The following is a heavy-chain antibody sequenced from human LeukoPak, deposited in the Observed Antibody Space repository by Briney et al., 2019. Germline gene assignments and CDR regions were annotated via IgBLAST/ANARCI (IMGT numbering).Heavy chain of an antibody. CDR3: ARTSAYYYDSSGYYYSGYFDY. D-gene: IGHD3-22*01. CDR1: GLTFSSYG. CDR2: IWYDGSNK. J-gene: IGHJ4*02. V-gene: IGHV3-33*01. Sequence: GGSLRLSCAASGLTFSSYGMHWVRQAPGKGLEWVAVIWYDGSNKYYADSVKGRFTISRDNSKNTLYLQMNSLRAEDTAVYYCARTSAYYYDSSGYYYSGYFDYWGQGTLVTVSS.